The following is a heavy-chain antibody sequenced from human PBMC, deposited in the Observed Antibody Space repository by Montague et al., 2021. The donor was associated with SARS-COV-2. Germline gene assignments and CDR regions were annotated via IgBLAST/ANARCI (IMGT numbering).Heavy chain of an antibody. V-gene: IGHV4-59*11. J-gene: IGHJ4*02. CDR2: PSYRGST. CDR3: AGEARDNWVDY. Sequence: SETLSLTCSVPGGSISSQYWSWRAHHPATVMATLGIPSYRGSTNYNHSLKSRITISVYPSKNQFSLNLSSVTAADTAVYYCAGEARDNWVDYWGQGTLVTVSS. CDR1: GGSISSQY. D-gene: IGHD1-20*01.